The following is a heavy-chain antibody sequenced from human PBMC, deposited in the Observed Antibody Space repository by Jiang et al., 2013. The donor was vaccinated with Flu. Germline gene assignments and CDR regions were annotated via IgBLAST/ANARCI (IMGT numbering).Heavy chain of an antibody. V-gene: IGHV1-46*01. J-gene: IGHJ6*02. CDR2: SNPSGGST. Sequence: SGAEVKKPGASVKVSCKASGYIFTNYYMHWVRQAPGQGLEWMGISNPSGGSTRYAQKFQGRVTMTRDTSTSTAYMELISLRSEDTAVYFCAREEKGEMATIPGDWGSAYSYGMDVWGQGTTVTVSS. D-gene: IGHD5-24*01. CDR1: GYIFTNYY. CDR3: AREEKGEMATIPGDWGSAYSYGMDV.